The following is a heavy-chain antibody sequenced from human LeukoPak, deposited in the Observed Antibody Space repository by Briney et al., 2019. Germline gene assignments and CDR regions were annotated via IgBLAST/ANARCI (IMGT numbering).Heavy chain of an antibody. Sequence: PSETLSLTCTVSGGSVSSGSYYWSWIRQPPGKGLEWIGYIYYSGNTNYDPSLKSRVTISVDTSKNQFSLKLSSVTAADTAVYYCARNPPWVYSGSYYDRMSFDIWGQGTMVTVSS. CDR1: GGSVSSGSYY. J-gene: IGHJ3*02. D-gene: IGHD1-26*01. CDR3: ARNPPWVYSGSYYDRMSFDI. CDR2: IYYSGNT. V-gene: IGHV4-61*01.